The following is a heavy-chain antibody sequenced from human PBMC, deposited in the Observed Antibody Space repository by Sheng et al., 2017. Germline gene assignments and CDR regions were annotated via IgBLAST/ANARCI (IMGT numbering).Heavy chain of an antibody. CDR2: MNPNSGNT. Sequence: QVQLVQSGAEVKKPGASVKVSCKASGYTFTSSDINWVRQAPGQGLEWMGWMNPNSGNTGYTQKFQGRVTMTRNTSMNTAYMELTSLRSEDTAVYYCARNFRNCGGDCYPLDYWG. CDR1: GYTFTSSD. D-gene: IGHD2-21*02. V-gene: IGHV1-8*02. J-gene: IGHJ4*01. CDR3: ARNFRNCGGDCYPLDY.